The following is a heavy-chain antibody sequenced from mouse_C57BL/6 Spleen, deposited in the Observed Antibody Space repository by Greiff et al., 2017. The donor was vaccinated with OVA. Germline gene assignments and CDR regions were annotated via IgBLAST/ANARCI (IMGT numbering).Heavy chain of an antibody. CDR3: ASVYYDWYVDV. J-gene: IGHJ1*03. Sequence: EVKLVESGPGLVQPSQSLSLTCSVTGSSITSGYYWNWIRQFPGNKLEWMGYISYDGSNNYNPSLKNRISITRDTSKNQFFLMLNSVATENTATYYCASVYYDWYVDVWGTGTTVTVSS. D-gene: IGHD2-4*01. V-gene: IGHV3-6*01. CDR1: GSSITSGYY. CDR2: ISYDGSN.